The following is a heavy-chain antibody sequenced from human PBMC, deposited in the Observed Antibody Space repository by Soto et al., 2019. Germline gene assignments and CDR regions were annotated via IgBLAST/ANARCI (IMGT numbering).Heavy chain of an antibody. CDR1: GGSMSGNY. CDR3: ARGVYGSSGDYFDY. V-gene: IGHV4-59*08. D-gene: IGHD6-13*01. Sequence: QVQLQESGPGLMKPSETLSLTCTVSGGSMSGNYWSWIRQPPGKGLEWIGHIYDSASTNYNPSLKSRVTMSVDTSKNQFSLTLSSVTAADTAVYYCARGVYGSSGDYFDYWGQGTLVTVSS. J-gene: IGHJ4*02. CDR2: IYDSAST.